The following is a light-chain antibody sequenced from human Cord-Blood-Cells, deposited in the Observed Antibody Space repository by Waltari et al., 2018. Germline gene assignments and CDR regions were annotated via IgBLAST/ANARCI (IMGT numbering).Light chain of an antibody. V-gene: IGKV1-5*03. CDR2: KAS. CDR3: QQYNSYWT. CDR1: QSISSW. Sequence: DIQMTQYPSPLSASVGGRFTITCRASQSISSWLAWYQQKPGKAPKRLIYKASSLESGVPSRFSGSGSGTEFTLTISSLQPDDFATYYCQQYNSYWTFGQGTKVEIK. J-gene: IGKJ1*01.